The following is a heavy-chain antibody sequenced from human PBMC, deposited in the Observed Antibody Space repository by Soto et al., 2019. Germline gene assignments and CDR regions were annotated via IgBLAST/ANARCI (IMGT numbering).Heavy chain of an antibody. D-gene: IGHD3-16*02. CDR3: ARARLRLGELSTR. J-gene: IGHJ4*02. V-gene: IGHV1-69*01. CDR2: IIPIFGTA. Sequence: QVQLVQSGAEVRKPGSSVRVSCKASGGSFNRHTISWVRQAPGQGLEWMGGIIPIFGTANHAQKFQGRVTIIADESTSTVYMELSSLRSDDTAVYYCARARLRLGELSTRWGQGTLVTVSS. CDR1: GGSFNRHT.